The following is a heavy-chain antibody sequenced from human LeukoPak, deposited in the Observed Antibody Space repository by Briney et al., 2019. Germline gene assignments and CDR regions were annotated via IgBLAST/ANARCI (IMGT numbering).Heavy chain of an antibody. J-gene: IGHJ4*02. CDR2: IVVGSGNT. D-gene: IGHD4-17*01. CDR3: AARVGDHYALDY. V-gene: IGHV1-58*02. CDR1: GSTFTSSA. Sequence: ASVKVSCKASGSTFTSSAMQWVRQARGQRLEWIGWIVVGSGNTNYAQKFQERVTITRDISTSTAYMELSSLRSEDTAVYYCAARVGDHYALDYWGQGTLVTVSS.